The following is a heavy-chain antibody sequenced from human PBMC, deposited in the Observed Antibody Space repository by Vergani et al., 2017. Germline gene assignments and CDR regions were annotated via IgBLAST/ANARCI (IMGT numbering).Heavy chain of an antibody. D-gene: IGHD4-11*01. CDR1: GGSFTSYH. V-gene: IGHV4-34*01. J-gene: IGHJ6*03. CDR3: ARVNTETNGHLYYYYYMDV. Sequence: QVQLQQWGGGLLKPSETLSLTCVVNGGSFTSYHWPWIRQSPAEGLEWVGDIDHTGRPDYNPSLKNRLTMSVDKSRNQFSLTLNSVTATDSAIYFCARVNTETNGHLYYYYYMDVWGQGTAVTVS. CDR2: IDHTGRP.